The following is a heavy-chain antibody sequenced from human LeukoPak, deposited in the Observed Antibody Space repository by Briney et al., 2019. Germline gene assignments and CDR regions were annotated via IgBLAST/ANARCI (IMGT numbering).Heavy chain of an antibody. V-gene: IGHV4-39*07. CDR1: GDSISGSSYY. J-gene: IGHJ3*02. D-gene: IGHD4-23*01. Sequence: SETLSLTCTVSGDSISGSSYYWGWIRQPPGKELEWIGSIYYSGSTYYDPSLNSRVTISVDTSKNQFSLKLSSVTAADTVVYYCARDYLGGNPDAFDIWGQGTMVTVSS. CDR3: ARDYLGGNPDAFDI. CDR2: IYYSGST.